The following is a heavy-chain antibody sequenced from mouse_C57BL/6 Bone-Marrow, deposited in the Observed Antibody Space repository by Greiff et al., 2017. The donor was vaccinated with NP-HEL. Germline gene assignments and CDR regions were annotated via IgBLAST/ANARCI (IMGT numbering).Heavy chain of an antibody. Sequence: EVQLVESGGDLVKPGGSLKLSCAASGFTFSSYGMSWVRQTPDKRLEWVATISSGGSYTYYPDSVKGRFTISRDNAKNTLYLQMSSLKSEDTAMYYCARHFAYGYDDFDYWGQGTTLTVSS. D-gene: IGHD2-2*01. CDR2: ISSGGSYT. J-gene: IGHJ2*01. CDR3: ARHFAYGYDDFDY. CDR1: GFTFSSYG. V-gene: IGHV5-6*01.